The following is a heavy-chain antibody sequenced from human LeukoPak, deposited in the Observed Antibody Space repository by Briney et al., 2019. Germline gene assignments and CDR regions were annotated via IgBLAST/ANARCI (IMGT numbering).Heavy chain of an antibody. Sequence: SETLSLTCTVSGGSISSYYWSWIRQPPGKGLEWIGYIYYSGSTNYNPSLKSRVTISVDTSKNQFSLKLSSVTAADTAVYYCARHTAVAGTTDWFDPWGQGTLVSVSS. CDR2: IYYSGST. D-gene: IGHD6-19*01. CDR3: ARHTAVAGTTDWFDP. CDR1: GGSISSYY. V-gene: IGHV4-59*08. J-gene: IGHJ5*02.